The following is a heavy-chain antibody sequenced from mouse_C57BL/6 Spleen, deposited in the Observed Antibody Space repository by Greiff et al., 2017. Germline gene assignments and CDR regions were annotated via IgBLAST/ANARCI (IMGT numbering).Heavy chain of an antibody. CDR2: IDPSDSYT. J-gene: IGHJ3*01. CDR3: AREAYYYGIAY. D-gene: IGHD1-1*01. CDR1: GYTFTSYW. V-gene: IGHV1-59*01. Sequence: VQLQQPGAELVRPGTSVKLSCKASGYTFTSYWMHWVKQRPGQGLEWIGVIDPSDSYTNYNQKFKGKATLTVDTSSSTAYMQLSSLTSEDSAVYYCAREAYYYGIAYWGQGTLVTVSA.